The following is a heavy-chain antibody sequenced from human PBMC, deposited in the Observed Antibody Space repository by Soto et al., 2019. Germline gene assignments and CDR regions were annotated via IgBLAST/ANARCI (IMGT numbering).Heavy chain of an antibody. Sequence: GGSLRLSCAASGFTFSSYAMSWVRQAPGKGLEWVSAISGSGGSTYYADSVKGRFTISRDNSKNTLYLQMNSLRAEDTAVYYCAKVNYYDILTGYYRYYFDYWGQGTLVTVSS. CDR1: GFTFSSYA. CDR2: ISGSGGST. V-gene: IGHV3-23*01. J-gene: IGHJ4*02. CDR3: AKVNYYDILTGYYRYYFDY. D-gene: IGHD3-9*01.